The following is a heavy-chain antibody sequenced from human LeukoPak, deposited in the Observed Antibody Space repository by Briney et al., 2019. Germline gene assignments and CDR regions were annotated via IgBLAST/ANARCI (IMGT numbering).Heavy chain of an antibody. D-gene: IGHD3-3*01. V-gene: IGHV4-59*01. Sequence: KSSETLSLTCTVSGGSISSYYWSWIRQPPGKGLEWIGYIYYSGSTNYNPSLKSRVTISVDTSKNQFSLKLSSVTAADTAVYYCARSRVRGTIFGVVLDDYYYYYGMDVWGQGTTVTVSS. CDR3: ARSRVRGTIFGVVLDDYYYYYGMDV. CDR2: IYYSGST. CDR1: GGSISSYY. J-gene: IGHJ6*02.